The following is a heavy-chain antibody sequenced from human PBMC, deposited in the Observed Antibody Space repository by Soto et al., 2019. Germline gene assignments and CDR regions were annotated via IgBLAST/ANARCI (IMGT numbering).Heavy chain of an antibody. D-gene: IGHD4-17*01. CDR1: GGSISSGDYY. V-gene: IGHV4-30-4*01. J-gene: IGHJ4*02. CDR3: ARDFVSYGGNHRFDY. Sequence: SETLSLTCTVSGGSISSGDYYWSWIRQPPGKGLEWIGYIYYSGITYYNPSLKSRVTISVDTSKNQFSLKLSSVTAADTAVYYCARDFVSYGGNHRFDYWGQGTLVTVSS. CDR2: IYYSGIT.